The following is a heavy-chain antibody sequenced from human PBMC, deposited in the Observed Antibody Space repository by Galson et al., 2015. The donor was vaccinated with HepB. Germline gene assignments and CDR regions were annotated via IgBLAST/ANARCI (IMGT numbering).Heavy chain of an antibody. CDR2: INPSGGST. CDR3: ARDSGDGDYGMDV. V-gene: IGHV1-46*04. J-gene: IGHJ6*02. CDR1: GYTFTSYY. Sequence: SVKVSCKASGYTFTSYYMHWVRQAPGQGLEWMGIINPSGGSTSYAQKLQGRVTMTRDTSTSTVYMELSSLRSEDTAVYYCARDSGDGDYGMDVWGQGTTVTVSS. D-gene: IGHD4-17*01.